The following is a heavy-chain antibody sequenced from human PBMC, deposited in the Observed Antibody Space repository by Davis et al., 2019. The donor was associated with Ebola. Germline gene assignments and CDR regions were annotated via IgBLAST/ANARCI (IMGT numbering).Heavy chain of an antibody. CDR3: ARGGQFGDR. CDR1: GYTFTDYG. V-gene: IGHV1-18*01. D-gene: IGHD3-16*01. J-gene: IGHJ5*02. Sequence: ASVQVSCKASGYTFTDYGVTWVRQAPGQGLEWLGSISAFHGKTNYAQIVQGRVTMTIDASASTAYMELGTLTSNDTAIYYCARGGQFGDRWGQGTLVTVSS. CDR2: ISAFHGKT.